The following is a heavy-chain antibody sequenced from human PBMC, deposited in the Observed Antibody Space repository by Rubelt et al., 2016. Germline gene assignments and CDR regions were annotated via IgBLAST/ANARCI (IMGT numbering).Heavy chain of an antibody. Sequence: QVQLVQSGAEVKKPGASVKVSCKASGYTFTSYAMHWMRQAPGQRLEWMGWINAGNGNTKYSQKFQGRVTITRDTSASTAYMELSSLRSEDTAVYYCARMRGPYSSSGGEFDPWGQGTLVTVSS. CDR2: INAGNGNT. J-gene: IGHJ5*02. V-gene: IGHV1-3*01. CDR3: ARMRGPYSSSGGEFDP. D-gene: IGHD6-13*01. CDR1: GYTFTSYA.